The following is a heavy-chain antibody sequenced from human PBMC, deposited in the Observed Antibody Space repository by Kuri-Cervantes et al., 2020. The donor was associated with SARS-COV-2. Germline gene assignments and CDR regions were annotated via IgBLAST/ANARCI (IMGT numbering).Heavy chain of an antibody. V-gene: IGHV3-30-3*01. CDR2: ISYDGSNK. Sequence: GSLRLSCAASGFTFSSYAMHWVRQAPGKGLEWVAVISYDGSNKYYADSVKGRFTISRDNSKNTLYLQMNSLRAEDTAVYYCARDASVRFGEVYFDYWGQGTPVTVSS. CDR1: GFTFSSYA. J-gene: IGHJ4*02. CDR3: ARDASVRFGEVYFDY. D-gene: IGHD3-10*01.